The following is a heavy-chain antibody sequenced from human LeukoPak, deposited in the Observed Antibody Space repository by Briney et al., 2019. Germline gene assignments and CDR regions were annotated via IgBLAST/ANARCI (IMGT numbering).Heavy chain of an antibody. CDR1: GLILSSYA. V-gene: IGHV3-23*01. CDR3: VRESPVAAVGRSWFDP. CDR2: VSGRNGNT. Sequence: PGRTLRLFCAVSGLILSSYAMSWARHARGEGREGGSTVSGRNGNTQYADSAKGRFTISRDNSKHTLYPHVHSLSAQDTAVYYSVRESPVAAVGRSWFDPWGQGTLVTVSS. D-gene: IGHD6-13*01. J-gene: IGHJ5*02.